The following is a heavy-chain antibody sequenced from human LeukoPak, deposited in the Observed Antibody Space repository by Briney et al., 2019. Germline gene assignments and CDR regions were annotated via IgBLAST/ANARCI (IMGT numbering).Heavy chain of an antibody. J-gene: IGHJ1*01. V-gene: IGHV3-30*15. CDR1: GFTFSNYA. CDR3: ARGEEGYCSRSNCPAPQH. Sequence: GGSLRLSCAASGFTFSNYAMHWVRQAPGKGLKWVAVISYDGSNKYYADSVKGQFTVSRDNSYNTLYLQMSSLRPEDTAVYYCARGEEGYCSRSNCPAPQHWGQGTLVTVSS. D-gene: IGHD2-2*01. CDR2: ISYDGSNK.